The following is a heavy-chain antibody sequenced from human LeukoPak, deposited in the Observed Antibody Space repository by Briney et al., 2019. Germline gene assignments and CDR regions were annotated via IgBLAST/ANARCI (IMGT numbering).Heavy chain of an antibody. V-gene: IGHV1-8*03. CDR3: ARGRVGATRAFDI. CDR1: GYTFTCYD. CDR2: MNPNSGNT. D-gene: IGHD1-26*01. J-gene: IGHJ3*02. Sequence: GASVKVSCKASGYTFTCYDINWVRQATGQGLEWMGWMNPNSGNTGYAQKFQVRVTITRNTSISTAYMELSSLRSEDTAVYYCARGRVGATRAFDIWGQGTMVTVSS.